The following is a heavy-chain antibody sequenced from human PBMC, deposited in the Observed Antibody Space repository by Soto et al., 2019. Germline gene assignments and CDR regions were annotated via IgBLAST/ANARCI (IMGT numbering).Heavy chain of an antibody. CDR2: INHSGST. CDR3: ARALPFGVVITDAFDI. Sequence: SETLSLTCAVYGGSFSGYYWSWIRQPPGKGLEWIGEINHSGSTNYNPSLKSRVTISVDTSKNQFSLKLSSVTAADTAVYYCARALPFGVVITDAFDIWGQGTMVTVSS. V-gene: IGHV4-34*01. J-gene: IGHJ3*02. D-gene: IGHD3-3*01. CDR1: GGSFSGYY.